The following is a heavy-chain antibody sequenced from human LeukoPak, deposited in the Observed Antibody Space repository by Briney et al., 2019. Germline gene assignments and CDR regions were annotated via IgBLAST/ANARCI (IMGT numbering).Heavy chain of an antibody. D-gene: IGHD3-22*01. CDR2: IYYSGST. Sequence: SETLSLTCTVSGGSISSYYWSWIRQPPGKGLEWIGYIYYSGSTNYNPSLKSRVTISVDTSKNQFSLKLSSATAADTAVYYRARHAVSGYPYFDYWGQGTLVTVSS. V-gene: IGHV4-59*08. J-gene: IGHJ4*02. CDR1: GGSISSYY. CDR3: ARHAVSGYPYFDY.